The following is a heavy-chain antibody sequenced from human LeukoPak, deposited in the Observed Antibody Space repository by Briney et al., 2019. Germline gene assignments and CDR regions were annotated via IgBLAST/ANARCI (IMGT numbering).Heavy chain of an antibody. CDR2: INHSGST. CDR1: GGSFSGYY. D-gene: IGHD3-16*01. J-gene: IGHJ4*02. V-gene: IGHV4-34*01. Sequence: SETLSLTCAVYGGSFSGYYRSWLRQPPGKGLEWIGEINHSGSTNYNPSLKSRVTISVDTSKNQFSLKLSSVTAADTAVYYCARGGVPPSDYWGQGSLVTVSS. CDR3: ARGGVPPSDY.